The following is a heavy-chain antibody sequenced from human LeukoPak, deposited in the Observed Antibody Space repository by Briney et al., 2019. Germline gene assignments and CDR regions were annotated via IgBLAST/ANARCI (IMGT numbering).Heavy chain of an antibody. V-gene: IGHV1-8*01. CDR1: GYTFTSHD. D-gene: IGHD1-1*01. Sequence: ASVKVSCKASGYTFTSHDINWVRQATGQGLEWMGWMNPNSGNTGYAQKFQGRVAMTRDTSINTAYLDLYSLRSEDRAVYYCARGYSPSVRTTGNDYWGQGTLVTVSS. J-gene: IGHJ4*02. CDR3: ARGYSPSVRTTGNDY. CDR2: MNPNSGNT.